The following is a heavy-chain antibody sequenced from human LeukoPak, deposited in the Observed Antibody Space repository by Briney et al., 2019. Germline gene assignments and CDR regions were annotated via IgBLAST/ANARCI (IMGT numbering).Heavy chain of an antibody. CDR3: ARGGYCSSTSCYPYYFDY. CDR2: INSDGSST. CDR1: GFTFSSYW. Sequence: GGSLRLSCAASGFTFSSYWMHWVRQAPGKGLVWVSRINSDGSSTSYADSVKGRFTISRDNAKNTLYLQMNSLRAEDTAVYYCARGGYCSSTSCYPYYFDYWGQGTLVTVSS. J-gene: IGHJ4*02. V-gene: IGHV3-74*01. D-gene: IGHD2-2*01.